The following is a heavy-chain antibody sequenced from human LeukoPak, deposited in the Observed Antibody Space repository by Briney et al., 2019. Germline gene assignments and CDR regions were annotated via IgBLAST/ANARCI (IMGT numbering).Heavy chain of an antibody. CDR3: ARDGYKAPIAVAGQGGY. CDR1: GFTFSSYS. V-gene: IGHV3-21*01. D-gene: IGHD6-19*01. Sequence: PGGSLRLSCAASGFTFSSYSMNWVRQAPGKGLEWVSSISSSSSYIYYADSVKGRFTISRDNAKNSLYLQMNSLRAEDTAVYYCARDGYKAPIAVAGQGGYWGQGTLVTVSS. J-gene: IGHJ4*02. CDR2: ISSSSSYI.